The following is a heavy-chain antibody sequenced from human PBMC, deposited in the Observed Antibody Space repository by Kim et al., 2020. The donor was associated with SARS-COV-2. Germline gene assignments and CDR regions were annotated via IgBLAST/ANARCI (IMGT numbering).Heavy chain of an antibody. J-gene: IGHJ4*02. CDR1: GFTFSSYS. V-gene: IGHV3-21*04. D-gene: IGHD6-13*01. Sequence: GGSLRLSCAASGFTFSSYSMNWVRQAPGKGLEWVSSISSSSYIYYADSVKGRFTISRDNAKNSLYLQMNSLRAEDTAVYYCARVYSSSWYPYFDYWGQGTLVTVSS. CDR3: ARVYSSSWYPYFDY. CDR2: ISSSSYI.